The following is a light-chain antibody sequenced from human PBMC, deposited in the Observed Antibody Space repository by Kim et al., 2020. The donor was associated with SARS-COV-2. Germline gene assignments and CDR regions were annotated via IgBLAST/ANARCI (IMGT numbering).Light chain of an antibody. J-gene: IGKJ2*01. Sequence: EIVMRQSPATLSVSPGDAVTLSCTASQSVNSNLAWYQQKRGQSPTLLIYGASTRATGVPARFSGRGFGTEFTFTISSLQSEDFALYYCQQYDNWPPYTFGQGTKLEI. V-gene: IGKV3-15*01. CDR1: QSVNSN. CDR2: GAS. CDR3: QQYDNWPPYT.